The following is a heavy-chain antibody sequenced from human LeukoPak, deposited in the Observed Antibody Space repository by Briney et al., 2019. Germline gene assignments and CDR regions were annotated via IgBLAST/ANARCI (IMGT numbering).Heavy chain of an antibody. CDR2: IYHSGST. Sequence: SQTLSLTCAVSGGSISSGGYSWSWIRQPPGKGLERTGYIYHSGSTYYNPSLKSRVTISVDRSKNQFSLKLSSVTAADTAVYYCARLVSGWFDPWGQGTLVTVSS. CDR1: GGSISSGGYS. J-gene: IGHJ5*02. V-gene: IGHV4-30-2*01. D-gene: IGHD3-10*01. CDR3: ARLVSGWFDP.